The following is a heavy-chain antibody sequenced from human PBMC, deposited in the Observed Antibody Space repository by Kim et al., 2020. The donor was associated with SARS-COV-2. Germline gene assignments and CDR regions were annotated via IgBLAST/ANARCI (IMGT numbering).Heavy chain of an antibody. J-gene: IGHJ4*02. D-gene: IGHD4-17*01. V-gene: IGHV3-7*01. Sequence: GGSLRLSCVASGFIIRTYWMTWVRQPPGKGLEWVGNIKEDGSEAYYADSVKGRFTISRDNAKNSLYLQMNSLRAEDTAVYYCMRDTGTYWCQGTLVIVSS. CDR2: IKEDGSEA. CDR1: GFIIRTYW. CDR3: MRDTGTY.